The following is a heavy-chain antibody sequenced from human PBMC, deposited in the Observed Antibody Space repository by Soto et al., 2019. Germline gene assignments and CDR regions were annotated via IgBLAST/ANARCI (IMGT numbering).Heavy chain of an antibody. CDR1: GYTFTGYY. V-gene: IGHV1-2*04. D-gene: IGHD2-15*01. Sequence: ASVKVSCKASGYTFTGYYIHWVRQAPGQGLEWMGWINPNSGGTNYAQKFQGWVTMTRDTSISTAYMELSRLRSDDTAVYYCARDRCSGGSCYSIWFDPWGQGTLVTVSS. CDR3: ARDRCSGGSCYSIWFDP. CDR2: INPNSGGT. J-gene: IGHJ5*02.